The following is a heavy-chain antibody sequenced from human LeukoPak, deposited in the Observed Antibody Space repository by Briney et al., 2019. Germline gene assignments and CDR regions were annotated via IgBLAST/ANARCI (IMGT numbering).Heavy chain of an antibody. D-gene: IGHD6-19*01. J-gene: IGHJ4*02. CDR3: ARLTREQWPYYFDY. V-gene: IGHV4-59*01. CDR2: IYYSGST. CDR1: GGSISSYY. Sequence: SETLSLTCTVSGGSISSYYWSWIRQPPGKGLEWIGYIYYSGSTNYNPSLKSRVTISVDTSKNQFSLKLSSVTAADTAVYYCARLTREQWPYYFDYWGQGTLVTVS.